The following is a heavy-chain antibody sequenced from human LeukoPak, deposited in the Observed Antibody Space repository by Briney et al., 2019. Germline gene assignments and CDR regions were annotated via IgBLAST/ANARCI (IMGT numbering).Heavy chain of an antibody. CDR1: GGSISSYY. CDR3: ARALPLSTVTTGLPLYYYYYYMDV. V-gene: IGHV4-59*01. CDR2: TYYSGST. D-gene: IGHD4-17*01. Sequence: PSETLSLTCTVSGGSISSYYWSWIRQPPGKGLEWIGYTYYSGSTNYNPSLKSRVTISVDTSKNQFSLKLSSVTAADTAVYYCARALPLSTVTTGLPLYYYYYYMDVWGKGTTVTVSS. J-gene: IGHJ6*03.